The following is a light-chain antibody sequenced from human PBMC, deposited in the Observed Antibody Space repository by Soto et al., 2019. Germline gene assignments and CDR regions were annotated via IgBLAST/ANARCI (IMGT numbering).Light chain of an antibody. V-gene: IGLV2-14*01. CDR1: SSDVGGYNY. J-gene: IGLJ1*01. CDR3: SSYTSSSTRL. Sequence: QSALTQPAAVSGAPVQSITISCTGSSSDVGGYNYVSWYQQHPGKAPKLMIYDVSNRPSGVSNRFSGSKSGNTASLTISGLQAEDEADYYCSSYTSSSTRLFGTGTKVTVL. CDR2: DVS.